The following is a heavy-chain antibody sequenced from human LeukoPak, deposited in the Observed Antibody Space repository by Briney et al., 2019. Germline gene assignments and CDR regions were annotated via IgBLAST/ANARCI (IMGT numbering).Heavy chain of an antibody. V-gene: IGHV3-74*01. D-gene: IGHD2-21*02. CDR2: MNSDGRST. J-gene: IGHJ6*03. CDR1: GFTFSSYW. CDR3: AKLLRPYYYYYMDV. Sequence: GGSLRLSCAASGFTFSSYWMHWVRQAPGKGLVWVSRMNSDGRSTSYADSVKGRFTISRDNAKNTLYLQMNSLRAEDTAVYYCAKLLRPYYYYYMDVWGKGTTVTVSS.